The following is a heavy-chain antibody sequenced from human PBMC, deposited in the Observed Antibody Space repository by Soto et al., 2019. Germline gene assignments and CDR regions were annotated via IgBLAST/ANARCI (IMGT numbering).Heavy chain of an antibody. CDR2: INPNSGGT. V-gene: IGHV1-2*04. Sequence: GASVKGSFKASGYTFTGYYMHWVRQAPGQGLEWMGWINPNSGGTNYAQKFQGWVTMTRDTSISTAYMELSSLRSEDTAVYYCASTKPCQLRYFDWCYYGMDVWGQGTTVTVSS. J-gene: IGHJ6*02. CDR1: GYTFTGYY. D-gene: IGHD3-9*01. CDR3: ASTKPCQLRYFDWCYYGMDV.